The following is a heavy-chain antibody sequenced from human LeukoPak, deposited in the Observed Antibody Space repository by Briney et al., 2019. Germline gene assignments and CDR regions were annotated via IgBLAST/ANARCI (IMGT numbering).Heavy chain of an antibody. D-gene: IGHD6-19*01. CDR3: AKDRWRSRYSRRWSCGD. CDR1: GVTFSSYV. Sequence: PGRSLRLSCAASGVTFSSYVMHWVRQAPGKGLEWVGVISYDGSNKYYADSVKGRFTISRDNYKNTLYLQMNSLRAEDTAVCSCAKDRWRSRYSRRWSCGDWGQGTLLTVS. CDR2: ISYDGSNK. V-gene: IGHV3-30*18. J-gene: IGHJ1*01.